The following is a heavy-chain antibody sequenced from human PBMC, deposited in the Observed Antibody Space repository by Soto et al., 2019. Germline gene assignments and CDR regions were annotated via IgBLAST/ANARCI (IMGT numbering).Heavy chain of an antibody. CDR1: CGSISNYY. V-gene: IGHV4-59*08. D-gene: IGHD5-18*01. J-gene: IGHJ5*02. CDR2: VYYSGST. CDR3: ARVGSYGYLKSPDWFAP. Sequence: SETLSLTRTVSCGSISNYYWSWIRQSPWKGLEWIGYVYYSGSTNSNPYLKSRVTISVDTSKNPFSLKLNSVTAADTAVYYCARVGSYGYLKSPDWFAPCGQGTRVTVSS.